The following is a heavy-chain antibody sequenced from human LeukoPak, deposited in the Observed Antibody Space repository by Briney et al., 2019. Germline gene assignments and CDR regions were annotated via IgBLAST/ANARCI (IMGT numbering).Heavy chain of an antibody. V-gene: IGHV4-4*07. J-gene: IGHJ4*02. CDR3: ASIRRFGELYPYLIDY. CDR2: IYYSGST. D-gene: IGHD3-10*01. Sequence: SETLSLTCTVSGCSVSSYCWSWIRQPAGKGLEWIGSIYYSGSTYYNPSLKSRVTISVDTSKNQFSLKLSSVTAADTAVYYCASIRRFGELYPYLIDYWGQGTLVTVSS. CDR1: GCSVSSYC.